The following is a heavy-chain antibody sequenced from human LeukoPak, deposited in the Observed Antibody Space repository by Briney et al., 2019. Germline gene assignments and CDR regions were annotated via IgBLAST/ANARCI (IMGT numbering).Heavy chain of an antibody. CDR1: GYTFTAYY. J-gene: IGHJ4*02. V-gene: IGHV1-2*02. Sequence: ASVKVSCKASGYTFTAYYIHWVRQAPGQGLEWMGWINPISGGTNYAQNFQGRVTLTRDTSISTAYMELSGLRSDDTAVYYCAVRNRSSWSPFDFWGQGTLVTVSS. CDR3: AVRNRSSWSPFDF. CDR2: INPISGGT. D-gene: IGHD6-13*01.